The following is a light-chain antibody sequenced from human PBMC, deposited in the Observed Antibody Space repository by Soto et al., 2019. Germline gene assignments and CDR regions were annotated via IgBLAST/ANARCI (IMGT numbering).Light chain of an antibody. CDR2: DES. Sequence: DTVLTQSPATLYLSPGDRATLSCRASQSVTTYLACYQQKPGQAPRLIIYDESTRTTGIPARFSGSGSGTDFTLTISSVEPEDFAVYYCQQRSNWPPSYTFGQGTKLEIK. CDR3: QQRSNWPPSYT. CDR1: QSVTTY. J-gene: IGKJ2*01. V-gene: IGKV3-11*01.